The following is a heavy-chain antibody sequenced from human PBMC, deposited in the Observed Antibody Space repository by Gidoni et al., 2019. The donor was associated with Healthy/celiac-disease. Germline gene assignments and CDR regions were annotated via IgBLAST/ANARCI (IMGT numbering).Heavy chain of an antibody. CDR2: IRSKAYGGTT. CDR1: GFTFGDYA. CDR3: TRAVAATYYYYGMDV. V-gene: IGHV3-49*03. Sequence: EVQLVESGGGLVQPGRSLRLSCTASGFTFGDYAMSWFRQAPGKGLEWVGFIRSKAYGGTTEYAASVKGRFTISRDDSKSIAYLQMNSLKTEDTAVYYCTRAVAATYYYYGMDVWGQGTTVTVSS. D-gene: IGHD2-15*01. J-gene: IGHJ6*02.